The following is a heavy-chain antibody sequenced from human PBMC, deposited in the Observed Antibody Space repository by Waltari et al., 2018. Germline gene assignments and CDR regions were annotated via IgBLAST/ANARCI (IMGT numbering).Heavy chain of an antibody. D-gene: IGHD2-21*02. J-gene: IGHJ3*02. CDR3: AKDAGGNFGDAFDI. CDR2: ISSSSSYI. Sequence: EVQLVESGGGLVKPGGSLRLSCAASGFTFSSYSMNWVRQAPGKGLEWVSSISSSSSYIYYADSVKGRFTISRDNAKNSLYLQMNSLRAEDTALYYCAKDAGGNFGDAFDIWGQGTMVTVSS. V-gene: IGHV3-21*04. CDR1: GFTFSSYS.